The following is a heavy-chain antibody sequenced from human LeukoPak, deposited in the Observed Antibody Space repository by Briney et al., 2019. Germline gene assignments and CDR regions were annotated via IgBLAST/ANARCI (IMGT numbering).Heavy chain of an antibody. V-gene: IGHV3-66*02. Sequence: GGSLRLSCAASGITVSSNYMSWVRQAPGKGLEWVSVIYSGGSTYYADSVKGRFTISRDNSKNTLYLQMNSLRAEDTAVYYCARFQHYYYYGMDVWGQGTTVTVSS. J-gene: IGHJ6*02. CDR1: GITVSSNY. D-gene: IGHD3-16*01. CDR2: IYSGGST. CDR3: ARFQHYYYYGMDV.